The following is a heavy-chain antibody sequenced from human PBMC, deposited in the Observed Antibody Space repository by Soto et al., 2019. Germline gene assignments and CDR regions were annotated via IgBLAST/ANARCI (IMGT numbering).Heavy chain of an antibody. Sequence: GGSLRLSCAASGFTFSSYSMNWVRQAPGKGLEWVSSISSSSSYIYYADSVKGRFTISRDNAKNSLYLQMNSLRAEDTAVYYCARDIIPYYYGMDVWGQGTTVTVSS. J-gene: IGHJ6*02. CDR3: ARDIIPYYYGMDV. CDR2: ISSSSSYI. CDR1: GFTFSSYS. D-gene: IGHD2-21*01. V-gene: IGHV3-21*01.